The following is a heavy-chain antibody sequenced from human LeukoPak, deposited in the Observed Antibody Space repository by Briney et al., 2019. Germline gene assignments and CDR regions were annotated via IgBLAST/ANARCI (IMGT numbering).Heavy chain of an antibody. V-gene: IGHV4-59*08. Sequence: SETLSLTCTVSGVFISSYYWSWIRQPPGKGLEWIGYIYYSGGTKYNPSLKSRVTVSMDTSKNQFSLHLTSVTASDTAVYYCANIRGYFDYWGQGTLVTVSS. CDR1: GVFISSYY. CDR2: IYYSGGT. J-gene: IGHJ4*02. CDR3: ANIRGYFDY.